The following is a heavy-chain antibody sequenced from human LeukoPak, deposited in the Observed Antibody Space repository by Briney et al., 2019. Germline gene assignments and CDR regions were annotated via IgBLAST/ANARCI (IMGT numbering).Heavy chain of an antibody. CDR1: GGSISSSSYY. CDR3: ARVDYYGSGDPDY. J-gene: IGHJ4*02. D-gene: IGHD3-10*01. CDR2: IYYSGST. V-gene: IGHV4-39*07. Sequence: SETLSLTCTVSGGSISSSSYYWGWIRQPPGKGLEWIVSIYYSGSTYYNPSLKSRVTISVDTSKNQFSLKLSSVTAADTAVYYCARVDYYGSGDPDYWGQGTLVTVSS.